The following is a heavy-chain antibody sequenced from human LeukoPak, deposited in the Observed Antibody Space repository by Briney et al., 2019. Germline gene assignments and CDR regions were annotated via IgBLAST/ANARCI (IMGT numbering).Heavy chain of an antibody. CDR2: INPNSGGT. J-gene: IGHJ6*03. V-gene: IGHV1-2*02. CDR3: ARDPIVVVPAATDYYYYMDV. D-gene: IGHD2-2*01. Sequence: ASVKVSCKASGYTFTGYYMHWVRQAPGQGLERMGWINPNSGGTNYAQKFQGRVTMTRDTSISTAYMELSRLRSDDSAVYYCARDPIVVVPAATDYYYYMDVWGKGTTVTVSS. CDR1: GYTFTGYY.